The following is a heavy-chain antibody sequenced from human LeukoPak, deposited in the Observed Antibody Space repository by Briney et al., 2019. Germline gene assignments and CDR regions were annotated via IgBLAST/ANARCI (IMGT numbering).Heavy chain of an antibody. Sequence: PGESLRLSCAASGFTFSSYAMSWVRQAPGKGLEWVSTIDGPTYRTHYADSVMGRFTISRDNSKNTLYLQMNSLRVEDTAVYFCTTWVGAHFDFWGQGTLVTVSS. CDR3: TTWVGAHFDF. CDR2: IDGPTYRT. CDR1: GFTFSSYA. J-gene: IGHJ4*02. V-gene: IGHV3-23*01. D-gene: IGHD1-26*01.